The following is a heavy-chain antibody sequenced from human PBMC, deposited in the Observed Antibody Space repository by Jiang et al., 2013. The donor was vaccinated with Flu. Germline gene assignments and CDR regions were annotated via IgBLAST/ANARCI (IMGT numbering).Heavy chain of an antibody. Sequence: SYWIGWVRQMPGKGLEWMGIIYPGDSDTRYSPSFQGQVTISADKSISTAYLQWSSLKASDTAMYYCASTGDSSGWPNWFDPWGQGTLVTVSS. V-gene: IGHV5-51*01. D-gene: IGHD6-19*01. CDR3: ASTGDSSGWPNWFDP. CDR1: SYW. CDR2: IYPGDSDT. J-gene: IGHJ5*02.